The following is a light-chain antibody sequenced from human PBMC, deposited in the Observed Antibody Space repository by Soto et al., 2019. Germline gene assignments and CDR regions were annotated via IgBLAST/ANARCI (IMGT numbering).Light chain of an antibody. CDR3: QQYGIPPQT. V-gene: IGKV3-20*01. CDR2: GAS. CDR1: QSVYNYY. Sequence: EIELTQSPGTLSSSAGERATLSCRASQSVYNYYLAWYQQKPGQTPMLLVNGASNMPTGLPDRFSGGGSGTDFTLTISSLEPEDFAAYYCQQYGIPPQTFGQGTRVEIK. J-gene: IGKJ2*01.